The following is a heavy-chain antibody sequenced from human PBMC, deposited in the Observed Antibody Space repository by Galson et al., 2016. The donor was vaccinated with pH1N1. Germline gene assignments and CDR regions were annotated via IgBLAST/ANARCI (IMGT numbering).Heavy chain of an antibody. CDR3: ARLGVGATWAESWFDS. V-gene: IGHV4-39*01. CDR2: LHYSGRT. CDR1: GDSVSSSSYY. Sequence: SETLSLTCSVSGDSVSSSSYYWGWVRQPPGKGLEWIGSLHYSGRTYFTPSLKSRLTISGDTSKNRLFLILTSVTTADAAVYYCARLGVGATWAESWFDSWGQGAQVTVSS. J-gene: IGHJ5*01. D-gene: IGHD1-26*01.